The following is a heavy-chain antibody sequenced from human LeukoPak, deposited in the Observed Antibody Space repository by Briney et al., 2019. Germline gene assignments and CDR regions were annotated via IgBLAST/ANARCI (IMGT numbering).Heavy chain of an antibody. CDR2: MNPNSGNT. Sequence: ASVKVSCKASGYTFTSYDINWVRQATGQGLEWLGWMNPNSGNTGYAQKFQGRVTMTSDTSIDTAYMELSSLRSEDTAVYYCARETWHDAFDIWGQGTMVTVSS. V-gene: IGHV1-8*01. CDR3: ARETWHDAFDI. J-gene: IGHJ3*02. CDR1: GYTFTSYD.